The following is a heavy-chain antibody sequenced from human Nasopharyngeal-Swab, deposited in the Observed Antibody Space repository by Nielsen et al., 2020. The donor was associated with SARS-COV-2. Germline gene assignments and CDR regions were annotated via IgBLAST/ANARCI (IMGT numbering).Heavy chain of an antibody. J-gene: IGHJ4*02. CDR2: ISGSGGST. CDR1: GFTFSSYA. Sequence: GESLKISCAASGFTFSSYAMSWVRQAPGKGLEWVSAISGSGGSTYYADSVKGRFTISRDNAKNSLYLQMNSLRAEDTAVYHCARDKDGFDYWGQGTLVTVSS. V-gene: IGHV3-23*01. CDR3: ARDKDGFDY.